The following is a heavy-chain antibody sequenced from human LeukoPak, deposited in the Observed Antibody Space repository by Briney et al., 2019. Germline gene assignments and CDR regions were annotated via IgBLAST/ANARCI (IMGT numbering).Heavy chain of an antibody. D-gene: IGHD4-11*01. CDR1: GGSISSGSSY. V-gene: IGHV4-61*02. CDR2: ISTSGST. Sequence: SETLSLTCTVSGGSISSGSSYWSWIRQPAGKGLEWIGRISTSGSTKYNPSLKSRVTIPVDTSKNQFSLKLSSVTAADTAMYYCARGPDYSNYVDYWGQGTLVTVSS. J-gene: IGHJ4*02. CDR3: ARGPDYSNYVDY.